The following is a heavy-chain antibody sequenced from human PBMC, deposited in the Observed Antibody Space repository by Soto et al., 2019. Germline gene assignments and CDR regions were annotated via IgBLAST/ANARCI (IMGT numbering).Heavy chain of an antibody. CDR3: ESRTSAVVYHALFDY. CDR2: INQDGSEK. Sequence: PGGSLRLSCTASGITFSNYWMTWVRQAPGKGPEWVANINQDGSEKYYVDSVRGRFTVSRDNAKNSLFLQMNSLRAEDTAVYYCESRTSAVVYHALFDYWGEGSLVTVYS. J-gene: IGHJ4*02. V-gene: IGHV3-7*03. CDR1: GITFSNYW.